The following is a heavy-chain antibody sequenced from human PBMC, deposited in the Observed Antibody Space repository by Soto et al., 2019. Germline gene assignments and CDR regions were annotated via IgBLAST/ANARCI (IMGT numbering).Heavy chain of an antibody. J-gene: IGHJ4*02. CDR1: GFALIDN. V-gene: IGHV3-11*01. D-gene: IGHD4-4*01. Sequence: QVQLVESGGGLVRPGESLRLSCTASGFALIDNMGWIRQAPGRGLECIAYISNSGTATYYTDSVKGRFTVSRDHAENSLYLQMNSLPADDTAVYYCARDYSNKGFDYWGQGTLVTVSS. CDR2: ISNSGTAT. CDR3: ARDYSNKGFDY.